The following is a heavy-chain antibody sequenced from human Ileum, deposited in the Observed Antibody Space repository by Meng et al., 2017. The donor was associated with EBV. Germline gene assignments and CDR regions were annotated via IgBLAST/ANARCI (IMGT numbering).Heavy chain of an antibody. CDR1: GFTFSNPW. J-gene: IGHJ4*02. D-gene: IGHD3/OR15-3a*01. V-gene: IGHV3-74*01. Sequence: QLVVSGGGLVQPGGSLRLSCAASGFTFSNPWMPWLRQDPGKGLVWVSHIDTDGSTTNYAGSVKGRFTISRDNAKNTLSLQMNSLRVEDTAVYYCVRGGLGPWYWGQGTLVTVSS. CDR2: IDTDGSTT. CDR3: VRGGLGPWY.